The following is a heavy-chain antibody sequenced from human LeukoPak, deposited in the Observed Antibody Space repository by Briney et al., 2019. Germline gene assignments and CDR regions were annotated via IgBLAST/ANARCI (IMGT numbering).Heavy chain of an antibody. V-gene: IGHV3-15*05. J-gene: IGHJ4*02. CDR2: VKSKTDGGTT. Sequence: GGSLRLSCAASGFTFTNAWMNWVRQAPGKGLEWVGRVKSKTDGGTTDYAAPVKGRFTISRDDSKNTLYLQMNNLKIEDTAVYFCSTGIVSGTSYWGQGTLVTVSS. CDR1: GFTFTNAW. D-gene: IGHD1-26*01. CDR3: STGIVSGTSY.